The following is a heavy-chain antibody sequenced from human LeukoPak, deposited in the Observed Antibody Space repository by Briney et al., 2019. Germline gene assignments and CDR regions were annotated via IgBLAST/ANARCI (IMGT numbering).Heavy chain of an antibody. D-gene: IGHD1-26*01. CDR3: ARDLPTGTYRAYFDN. V-gene: IGHV3-48*03. Sequence: GGSLRLSCAASGFTFSSYEMNWVRQAPGKGLEWVSYISGSGRNIYYADSVKGRFTISRDNAKNSLYLQMSSLRAEDTAVYYCARDLPTGTYRAYFDNWGQGTLVTVSS. CDR2: ISGSGRNI. CDR1: GFTFSSYE. J-gene: IGHJ4*02.